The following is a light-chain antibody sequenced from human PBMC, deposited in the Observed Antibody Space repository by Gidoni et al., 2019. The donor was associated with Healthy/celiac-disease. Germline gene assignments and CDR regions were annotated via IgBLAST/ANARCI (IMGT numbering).Light chain of an antibody. Sequence: DIQMTQSPSSLSAFVGDRVTITCRASQSISSYLNWYQQQPGKAPKLLIYAASSLQSGVPSRFSGSGPGTDFTLTISSLQPEDFATYYCQQSYSTPPYTFGQGTKLEIK. CDR1: QSISSY. V-gene: IGKV1-39*01. CDR2: AAS. J-gene: IGKJ2*01. CDR3: QQSYSTPPYT.